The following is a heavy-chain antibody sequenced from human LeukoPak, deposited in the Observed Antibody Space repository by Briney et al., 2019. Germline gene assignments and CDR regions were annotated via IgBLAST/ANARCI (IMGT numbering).Heavy chain of an antibody. D-gene: IGHD3-10*01. J-gene: IGHJ4*02. Sequence: SETLSLTCAVSGGSISSNNWWNWVRQPPGKGLEWIGEIHHGGSTNSKPSLKSRVTISIDNSKNQFSLNLNSMTAADTAVYYCAKRYYYGSGSFDYWGQGTLVTVSS. V-gene: IGHV4-4*02. CDR3: AKRYYYGSGSFDY. CDR2: IHHGGST. CDR1: GGSISSNNW.